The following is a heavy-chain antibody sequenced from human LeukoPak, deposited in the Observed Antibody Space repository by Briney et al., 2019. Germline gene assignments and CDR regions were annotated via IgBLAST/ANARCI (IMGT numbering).Heavy chain of an antibody. Sequence: SETLSLTCTVSGGSINNSPYYWGWIRQPPGKELEWIVSTHYSGTTYYNPSLKSRVTISIDTSKNQFSLRLISVTAADTAVFYCARNDRGRPADYWGQGTLVTVSS. V-gene: IGHV4-39*01. CDR1: GGSINNSPYY. D-gene: IGHD1-26*01. CDR2: THYSGTT. J-gene: IGHJ4*02. CDR3: ARNDRGRPADY.